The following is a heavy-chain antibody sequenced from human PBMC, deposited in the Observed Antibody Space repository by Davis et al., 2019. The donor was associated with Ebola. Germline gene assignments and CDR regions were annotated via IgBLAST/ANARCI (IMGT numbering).Heavy chain of an antibody. CDR2: IYHSGST. D-gene: IGHD3-3*01. CDR1: RGSIRSYS. Sequence: SDTLSLTCSVPRGSIRSYSWSWIRQPPGKGLEWIGYIYHSGSTYYNPSLKSRVTISVDRSKNQFSLKLSSVTAADTAVYYCARGYYDGRGWFDPWGQGTLVTVSS. J-gene: IGHJ5*02. V-gene: IGHV4-30-2*01. CDR3: ARGYYDGRGWFDP.